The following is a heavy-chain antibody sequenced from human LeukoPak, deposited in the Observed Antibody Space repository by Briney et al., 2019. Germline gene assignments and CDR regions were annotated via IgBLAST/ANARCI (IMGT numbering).Heavy chain of an antibody. Sequence: PGGSLRLSCVASGFTFDDYAMHWVRQAPGKGLEWLSGITWNKDNIRYAGSVTGRFTISRDNVKNVLYLQMNSLTPEDTAFYYCAKDLSSAITSALVLDVWGQGTTVTVS. CDR1: GFTFDDYA. V-gene: IGHV3-9*01. D-gene: IGHD3-22*01. J-gene: IGHJ6*01. CDR2: ITWNKDNI. CDR3: AKDLSSAITSALVLDV.